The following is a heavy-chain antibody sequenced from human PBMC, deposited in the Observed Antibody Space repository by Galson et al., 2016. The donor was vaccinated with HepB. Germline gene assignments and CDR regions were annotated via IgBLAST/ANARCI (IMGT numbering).Heavy chain of an antibody. CDR1: GFTFSSYA. CDR2: ISYDGSNK. J-gene: IGHJ6*03. CDR3: ATDWRSGYNSPFYYYMDV. V-gene: IGHV3-30-3*01. D-gene: IGHD5-18*01. Sequence: SLRLSCAASGFTFSSYAMHWVRQAPGKGLEWVAVISYDGSNKYYSDSVKGRFTISRDNSKNQLYLQMNSLRAEDTAVYYGATDWRSGYNSPFYYYMDVWGKGTTVTVSS.